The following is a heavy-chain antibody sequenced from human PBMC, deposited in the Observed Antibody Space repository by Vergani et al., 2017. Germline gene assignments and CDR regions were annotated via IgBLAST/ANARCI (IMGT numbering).Heavy chain of an antibody. D-gene: IGHD2-2*01. V-gene: IGHV4-4*07. Sequence: QVQLQESGPGLVKPSDTLSLTCTVSGASISGDYWSWIRQPAGKGLEWIGRIYTSGSTNYNPSLKSRVTISVDTSKNQFSLKLSSVTAADTAVYYCARGYCSSTSCVDFDYWGQGTLVTVSS. J-gene: IGHJ4*02. CDR2: IYTSGST. CDR1: GASISGDY. CDR3: ARGYCSSTSCVDFDY.